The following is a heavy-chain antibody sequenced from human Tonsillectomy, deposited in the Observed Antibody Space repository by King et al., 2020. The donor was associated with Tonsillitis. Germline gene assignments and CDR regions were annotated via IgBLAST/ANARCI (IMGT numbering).Heavy chain of an antibody. CDR2: INPNGGST. Sequence: QLVQSGAEVKKPGASVKVSCKASGSTFTNYYMHWVRQAPGQGLEWMGLINPNGGSTSYAQKFQGRVTMTRDTSTSTVYMELSSLRSEDTAVYYCARKVDSGYEIATPLDYWGQGTLVTVSS. CDR3: ARKVDSGYEIATPLDY. D-gene: IGHD5-12*01. V-gene: IGHV1-46*01. J-gene: IGHJ4*02. CDR1: GSTFTNYY.